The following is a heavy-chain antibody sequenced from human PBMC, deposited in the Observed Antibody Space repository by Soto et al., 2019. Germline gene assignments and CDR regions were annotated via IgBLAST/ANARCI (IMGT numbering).Heavy chain of an antibody. CDR1: GFTFITYA. V-gene: IGHV3-23*01. CDR3: AKEGLERLFNFDY. Sequence: GGSLRLSCAASGFTFITYAMSWVRQAPGRGLEWISGISGSGDDTYYADSVKGRFTISRDNSKNTLYLQMNSLRAEDTAVYYCAKEGLERLFNFDYSGQGTLVTVSS. D-gene: IGHD1-1*01. CDR2: ISGSGDDT. J-gene: IGHJ4*02.